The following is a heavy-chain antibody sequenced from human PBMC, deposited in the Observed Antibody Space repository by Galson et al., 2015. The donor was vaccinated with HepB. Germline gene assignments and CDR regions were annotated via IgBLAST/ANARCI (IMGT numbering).Heavy chain of an antibody. Sequence: PALVKPTQTLTLPCTFSGFSLSTSGVGVGWIRQPPGKALEWLALIYWNDDKRYSPSLKSRLTITKDTSKNQVVLSMTNMDPVDTGTYYCALSRKLGMTFDYWGQGTLVTVSS. CDR3: ALSRKLGMTFDY. V-gene: IGHV2-5*01. D-gene: IGHD7-27*01. CDR2: IYWNDDK. CDR1: GFSLSTSGVG. J-gene: IGHJ4*02.